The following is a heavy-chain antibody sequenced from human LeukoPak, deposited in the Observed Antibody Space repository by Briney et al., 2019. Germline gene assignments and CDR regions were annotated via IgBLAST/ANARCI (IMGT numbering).Heavy chain of an antibody. J-gene: IGHJ4*02. V-gene: IGHV3-23*01. CDR2: ISGSGGST. CDR3: AKDLLTESLRYYYDSSGYYFDY. D-gene: IGHD3-22*01. Sequence: GGSLRLSCAASGFPFSSYAMSWVRQAPGKGLEWVSAISGSGGSTYYADSVKGRFTISRDNSKNTLYLQMNSLRAEDTAVYYCAKDLLTESLRYYYDSSGYYFDYWGQGTLVTVSS. CDR1: GFPFSSYA.